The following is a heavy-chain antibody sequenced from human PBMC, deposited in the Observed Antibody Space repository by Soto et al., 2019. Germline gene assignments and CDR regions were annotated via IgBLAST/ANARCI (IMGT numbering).Heavy chain of an antibody. Sequence: QVQLVESGGGVVQPGRYLRLSCAASGFTFSSYAMHWVRQAPGKGLEWVAVISYDGSNKYYADSVKGRFTISRDNSKNMLYLQMNSLRAEDTAVYYCARDWLGIAVYYYSGMDVWGQGTTVTVSS. CDR2: ISYDGSNK. CDR3: ARDWLGIAVYYYSGMDV. J-gene: IGHJ6*02. V-gene: IGHV3-30-3*01. CDR1: GFTFSSYA. D-gene: IGHD2-21*01.